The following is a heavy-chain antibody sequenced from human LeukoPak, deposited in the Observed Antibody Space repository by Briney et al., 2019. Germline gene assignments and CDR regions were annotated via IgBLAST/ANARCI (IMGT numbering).Heavy chain of an antibody. CDR3: AKEGIVAAVRRFDC. CDR1: GFTFSSYG. Sequence: GGSLRLSCVASGFTFSSYGMNWIRQAPGKGLQWVSSIANTGGNTYYADSVRGRFTIPRDNSKNTPYLQMYGLRVDDTAVYYCAKEGIVAAVRRFDCWGQGTPVTVSS. D-gene: IGHD6-13*01. CDR2: IANTGGNT. V-gene: IGHV3-23*01. J-gene: IGHJ4*02.